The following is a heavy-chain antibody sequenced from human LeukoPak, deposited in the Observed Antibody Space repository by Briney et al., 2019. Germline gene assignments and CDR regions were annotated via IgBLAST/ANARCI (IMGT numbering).Heavy chain of an antibody. CDR3: ARGVIGPDY. J-gene: IGHJ4*02. D-gene: IGHD3-22*01. V-gene: IGHV4-39*07. CDR2: IYYSGST. CDR1: GGSISSSSYY. Sequence: SETLSLACTVSGGSISSSSYYWGWIRQPPGKGLEWIGSIYYSGSTYYNPSLKSRVTISVDTSKNQFSLKLSSVTAADTAVYYCARGVIGPDYWGQGTLVTVSS.